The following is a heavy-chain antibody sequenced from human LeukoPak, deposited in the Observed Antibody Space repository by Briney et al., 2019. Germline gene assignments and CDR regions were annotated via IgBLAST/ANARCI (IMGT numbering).Heavy chain of an antibody. J-gene: IGHJ6*03. CDR3: ARGPPRGKYYYMDV. CDR1: GFTFSSFD. D-gene: IGHD1-1*01. CDR2: IGTASDT. V-gene: IGHV3-13*01. Sequence: GGSLRLSCAASGFTFSSFDMHWVRQPTGQGLEWVSTIGTASDTYYPGSVEGRFTLSRDNAKDSLYLQMNSLTAGDTAVYYCARGPPRGKYYYMDVWGKGTTVTVSS.